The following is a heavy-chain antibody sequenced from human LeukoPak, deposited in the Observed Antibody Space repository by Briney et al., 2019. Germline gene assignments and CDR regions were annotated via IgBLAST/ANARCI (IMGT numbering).Heavy chain of an antibody. V-gene: IGHV4-38-2*01. J-gene: IGHJ4*02. CDR2: IYHSGST. CDR3: ARQGNEVTNIDY. CDR1: GYSISSGYY. Sequence: SETLSLTCAVSGYSISSGYYWGWIRQPPGKGLEWIGSIYHSGSTYDNPSLKSRVTISVDTSKNQFSLKLSSVTAADTAVYYCARQGNEVTNIDYWGQGTLVTVSS. D-gene: IGHD4-23*01.